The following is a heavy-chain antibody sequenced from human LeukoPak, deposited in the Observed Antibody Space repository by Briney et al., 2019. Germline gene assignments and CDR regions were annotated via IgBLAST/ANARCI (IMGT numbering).Heavy chain of an antibody. V-gene: IGHV3-23*01. CDR1: GFTFSSYA. CDR3: AKDSPPRRPFFVVVVDFFDY. J-gene: IGHJ4*02. Sequence: PGGSLRLSCAASGFTFSSYAMSWVRQAPGKGLEWISAISGSGGSTYYADSVKGRFTIPRDNSKNTLYLQMNSLRAEDTAVYYCAKDSPPRRPFFVVVVDFFDYWGQGTLVTVSS. CDR2: ISGSGGST. D-gene: IGHD3-22*01.